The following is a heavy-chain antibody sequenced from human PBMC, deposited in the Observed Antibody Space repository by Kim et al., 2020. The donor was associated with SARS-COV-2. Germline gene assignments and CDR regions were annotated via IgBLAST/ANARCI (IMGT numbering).Heavy chain of an antibody. D-gene: IGHD6-13*01. Sequence: GGSLRLSCAASGFTFSSYAMHWVRQAPGKGLEWVAVISYDGSNKYYADSVKGRFTISRDNSKNTLYLQMNSLRAEDTAVYYCAKPTHPLLIAAASSYFDFSGQGTLVTVSS. CDR2: ISYDGSNK. CDR3: AKPTHPLLIAAASSYFDF. CDR1: GFTFSSYA. V-gene: IGHV3-30*04. J-gene: IGHJ4*02.